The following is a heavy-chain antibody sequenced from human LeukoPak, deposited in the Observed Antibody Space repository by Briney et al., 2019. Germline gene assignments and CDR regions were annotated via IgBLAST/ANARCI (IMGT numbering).Heavy chain of an antibody. CDR3: ARELRFLEWRTIDY. D-gene: IGHD3-3*01. Sequence: GGSLRLSCAASGFTFSSYGMHWVRQAPGKGLEWVAVIWYDGSKKYYADSVKGRFTISRDNSKNTLYLQMNSLRAEDTAVYYCARELRFLEWRTIDYWGQGTLVTVSS. CDR1: GFTFSSYG. J-gene: IGHJ4*02. CDR2: IWYDGSKK. V-gene: IGHV3-33*01.